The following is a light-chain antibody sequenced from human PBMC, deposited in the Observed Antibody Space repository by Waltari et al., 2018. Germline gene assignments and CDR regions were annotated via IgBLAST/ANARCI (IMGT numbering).Light chain of an antibody. V-gene: IGLV3-19*01. J-gene: IGLJ3*02. CDR1: SLRTSY. CDR3: SSRNDRANQVV. CDR2: GKD. Sequence: SSELTQDPAVSVALGQTVRFTCQGDSLRTSYASWYQLKPGQAPGLVIYGKDKRPSGIPDRISGYSSGTTSSLTITGAQAEDEADYYCSSRNDRANQVVFAGGTKVTVL.